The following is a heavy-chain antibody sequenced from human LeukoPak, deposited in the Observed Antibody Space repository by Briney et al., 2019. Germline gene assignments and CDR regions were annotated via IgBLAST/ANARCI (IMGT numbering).Heavy chain of an antibody. Sequence: SETLSLTCTVSGGSISSSSYYWSWIRQPAGKGLEWIGRIYTSGSTNYNPSLKSRVTMSVDTSKNQFSLKLSSVTAADTAVYYCARDHASTNFSWYFDLWGRGTLVTVSS. CDR1: GGSISSSSYY. CDR3: ARDHASTNFSWYFDL. CDR2: IYTSGST. V-gene: IGHV4-61*02. J-gene: IGHJ2*01. D-gene: IGHD1-26*01.